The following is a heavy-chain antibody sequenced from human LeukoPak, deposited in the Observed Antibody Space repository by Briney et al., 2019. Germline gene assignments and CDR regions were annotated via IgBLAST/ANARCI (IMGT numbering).Heavy chain of an antibody. CDR1: GFTFSSYS. CDR2: INHSGNT. D-gene: IGHD3-10*01. Sequence: GSLRLSCAASGFTFSSYSMNWVRQPPGKGLEWIGEINHSGNTHYNPSLKSRVTISVDTSKNQFSLKLSSVTAADTAVYYCARERYYYGSGYYGMDVWGQGTTVTVSS. J-gene: IGHJ6*02. V-gene: IGHV4-34*01. CDR3: ARERYYYGSGYYGMDV.